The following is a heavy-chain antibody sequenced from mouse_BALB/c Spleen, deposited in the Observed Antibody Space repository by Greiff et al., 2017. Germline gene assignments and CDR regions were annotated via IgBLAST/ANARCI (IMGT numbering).Heavy chain of an antibody. J-gene: IGHJ4*01. Sequence: EVKVEESGGGLVQPGGSRKLSCAASGFTFSSFGMHWVRQAPEKGLEWVAYISSGSSTIYYADTVKGRFTISRDNPKNTLFLQMTSLRSEDTAMYYCARWGTTATRAMDYWGQGTSVTVSS. CDR3: ARWGTTATRAMDY. D-gene: IGHD1-2*01. CDR1: GFTFSSFG. CDR2: ISSGSSTI. V-gene: IGHV5-17*02.